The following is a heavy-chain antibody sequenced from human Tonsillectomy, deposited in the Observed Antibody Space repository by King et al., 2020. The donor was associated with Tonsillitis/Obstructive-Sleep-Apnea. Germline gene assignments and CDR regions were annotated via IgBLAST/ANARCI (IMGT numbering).Heavy chain of an antibody. J-gene: IGHJ3*01. V-gene: IGHV3-21*01. CDR2: INVDGYI. CDR1: GFTFSSHT. D-gene: IGHD2-21*02. CDR3: ARGGDGKAFDV. Sequence: EVQLVESGGGLVKPGGSLRLSVAASGFTFSSHTMNWVRPTPGKGLEWVSSINVDGYIYYAYSVKGRFTISRDNVKASLYLEMNTLRDEDTALYYCARGGDGKAFDVWGQGTMVTVCS.